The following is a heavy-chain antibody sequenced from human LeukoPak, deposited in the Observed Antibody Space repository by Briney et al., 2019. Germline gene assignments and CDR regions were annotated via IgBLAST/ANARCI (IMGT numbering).Heavy chain of an antibody. CDR2: INPNGGGT. CDR3: ARAPASYAFDI. Sequence: ASVEVSCKASGYTFTAYYIHWVRQAPGQGLECMGWINPNGGGTDYTQKFQGRVTMTRDTSISTAYMELSRLRSDDTAVYYCARAPASYAFDIWGQGTLVTVSS. V-gene: IGHV1-2*02. CDR1: GYTFTAYY. J-gene: IGHJ3*02.